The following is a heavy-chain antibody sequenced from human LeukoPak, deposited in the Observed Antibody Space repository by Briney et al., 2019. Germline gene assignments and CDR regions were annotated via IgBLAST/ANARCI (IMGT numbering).Heavy chain of an antibody. CDR2: INPNSGGT. J-gene: IGHJ6*03. D-gene: IGHD3-10*01. V-gene: IGHV1-2*02. CDR1: GYTFTGYY. CDR3: ARDRGRITMVRGVVYYMDV. Sequence: ASVKVSCKASGYTFTGYYMHWVRQAPGQGLEWMGWINPNSGGTNYAQKFQGRVTMTRDTSISTAYMELSRLRSDDTAVYYCARDRGRITMVRGVVYYMDVWGKGTTVTVSS.